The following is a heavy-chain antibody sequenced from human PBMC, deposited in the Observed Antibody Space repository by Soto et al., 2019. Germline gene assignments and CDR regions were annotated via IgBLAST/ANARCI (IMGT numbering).Heavy chain of an antibody. J-gene: IGHJ5*02. Sequence: GGSLRLSCAASGFTFSSYAMSWVRQAPGKGLEWVSAISGSGGSTYYADSVKGRFTISRDNSKNTLYLQLNSLRTEDTAVYYCARDWIPGSGRNWAANRFDPWGQGTLVTVS. V-gene: IGHV3-23*01. CDR2: ISGSGGST. D-gene: IGHD3-10*01. CDR1: GFTFSSYA. CDR3: ARDWIPGSGRNWAANRFDP.